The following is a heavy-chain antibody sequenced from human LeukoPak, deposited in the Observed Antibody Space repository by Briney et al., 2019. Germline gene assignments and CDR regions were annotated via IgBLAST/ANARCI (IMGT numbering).Heavy chain of an antibody. J-gene: IGHJ4*02. V-gene: IGHV1-69*13. CDR3: ARSWAYYFDSSGYYAFDY. CDR1: GGTFSNYA. D-gene: IGHD3-22*01. Sequence: ASVKVSCKASGGTFSNYAITWVRQAPGQGLEWMGGIIPIFGTANYAQKFQGRVTITADESTSTAYMELSSLRSEDTAVYYCARSWAYYFDSSGYYAFDYWGQGTLVTVSS. CDR2: IIPIFGTA.